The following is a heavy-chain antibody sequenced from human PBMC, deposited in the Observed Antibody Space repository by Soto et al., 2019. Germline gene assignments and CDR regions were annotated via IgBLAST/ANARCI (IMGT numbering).Heavy chain of an antibody. V-gene: IGHV3-33*01. D-gene: IGHD3-10*01. J-gene: IGHJ6*02. Sequence: QVQLVESGGGVVQPGRSLRLSCAASGFTFSSYGMHWVRQAPGKGLEWVAVIWYDGSNKYYADSVKGRFTISRDNSKNTLYLQMNSLRAEDTAVYYCARVLGITMVRGVDYYYYGMDVWGQGTTVTVSS. CDR2: IWYDGSNK. CDR3: ARVLGITMVRGVDYYYYGMDV. CDR1: GFTFSSYG.